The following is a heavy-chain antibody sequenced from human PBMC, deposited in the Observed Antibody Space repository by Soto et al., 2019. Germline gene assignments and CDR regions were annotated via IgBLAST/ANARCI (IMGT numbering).Heavy chain of an antibody. CDR1: GYTLTELS. Sequence: GASVKVSCKVSGYTLTELSMHWVRQAPGKGLEWMGGFDPEDGETIYAQKFQGRVTMTEDTSTDTAYMELSSLRSEDTAVYYCATTYSGSYPGYYGMDVWGQRTTVTVSS. V-gene: IGHV1-24*01. CDR3: ATTYSGSYPGYYGMDV. D-gene: IGHD1-26*01. CDR2: FDPEDGET. J-gene: IGHJ6*02.